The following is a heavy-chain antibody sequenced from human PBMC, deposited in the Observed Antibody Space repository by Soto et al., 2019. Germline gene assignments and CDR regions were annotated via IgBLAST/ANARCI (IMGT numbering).Heavy chain of an antibody. Sequence: SETLSLTCTVSGGSVSSGSYYWSWIRQPPGKGLEWIGYIYYSGTTYYNPSLKSRVTISVDRSKNQFSLKLSSVTSADTAVYYGARHFSVDYFDYWGQGALVTGSS. CDR2: IYYSGTT. CDR3: ARHFSVDYFDY. V-gene: IGHV4-39*01. CDR1: GGSVSSGSYY. J-gene: IGHJ4*02.